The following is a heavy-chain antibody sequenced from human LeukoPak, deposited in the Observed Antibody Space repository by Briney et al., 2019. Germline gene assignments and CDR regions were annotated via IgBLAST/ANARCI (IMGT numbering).Heavy chain of an antibody. D-gene: IGHD4-11*01. CDR3: ARGEGNYGLVGYYGMDV. CDR2: MSPNSGDT. Sequence: ASVKVSCKTSGYTFTNLDINWLRQAPGQGLEWMGWMSPNSGDTGYAQKFQGRVSMTRDTSISTAYMELSSLRAEDTAVYYCARGEGNYGLVGYYGMDVWGQGTTVTVSS. CDR1: GYTFTNLD. V-gene: IGHV1-8*01. J-gene: IGHJ6*02.